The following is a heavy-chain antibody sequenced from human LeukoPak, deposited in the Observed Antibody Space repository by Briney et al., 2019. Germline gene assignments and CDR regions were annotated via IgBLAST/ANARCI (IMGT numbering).Heavy chain of an antibody. D-gene: IGHD4-17*01. CDR3: ARDHPTVTTRAPFDY. V-gene: IGHV1-18*01. J-gene: IGHJ4*02. CDR1: GYTFTSYG. CDR2: ISAYNGNT. Sequence: ASVKVSCKASGYTFTSYGISWVRQAPGQGLEWMGWISAYNGNTSYAQKLQGRVTMTTDTSTSTAYMELRSLRSDDTAVYYCARDHPTVTTRAPFDYWGQGTLVTVSS.